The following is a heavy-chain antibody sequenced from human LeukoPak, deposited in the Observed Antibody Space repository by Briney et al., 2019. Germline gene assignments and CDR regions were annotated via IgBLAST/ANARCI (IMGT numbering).Heavy chain of an antibody. CDR1: GFTFSSYA. CDR2: ISGSGDST. J-gene: IGHJ4*02. CDR3: AKAITMIVVVIDFDY. V-gene: IGHV3-23*01. D-gene: IGHD3-22*01. Sequence: GGSLRLSCAASGFTFSSYAMSWVRQAPGKGLEWVSAISGSGDSTYYGDSVKGRFTISRDNSKNTLYLQMNSLRAEDTAVYYCAKAITMIVVVIDFDYWGQGTLVTVSS.